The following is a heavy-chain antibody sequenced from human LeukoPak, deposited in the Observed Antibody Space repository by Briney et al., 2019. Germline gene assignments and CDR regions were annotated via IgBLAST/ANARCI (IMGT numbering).Heavy chain of an antibody. CDR3: AELGITMIGGV. D-gene: IGHD3-10*02. J-gene: IGHJ6*04. CDR2: ISSSGSTI. CDR1: GFIFSSYE. V-gene: IGHV3-48*03. Sequence: GGSLRLSCAASGFIFSSYEMNWVRQAPGKGLEWVSYISSSGSTIYYADSVKGRFTISRDNAKKSLYLQMNSLRAKDTAVYYCAELGITMIGGVWGKGTTVTISS.